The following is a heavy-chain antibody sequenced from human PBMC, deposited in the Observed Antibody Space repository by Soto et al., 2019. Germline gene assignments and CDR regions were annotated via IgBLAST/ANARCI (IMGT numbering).Heavy chain of an antibody. CDR3: TRVNHGASYDFWSGYDYYYYYYMDV. Sequence: GGSLRLSCTASGFTFGDYAMSWFRQAPGKGLEWVGFIRSKAYGGTTEYAASVKGRFTISRDDSKSIAYLQMNSLKTEDTAVYYCTRVNHGASYDFWSGYDYYYYYYMDVWGKGTTVTVSS. V-gene: IGHV3-49*03. D-gene: IGHD3-3*01. CDR1: GFTFGDYA. J-gene: IGHJ6*03. CDR2: IRSKAYGGTT.